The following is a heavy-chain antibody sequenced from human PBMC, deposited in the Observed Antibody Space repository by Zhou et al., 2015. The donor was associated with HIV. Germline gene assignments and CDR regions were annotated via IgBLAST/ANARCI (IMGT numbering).Heavy chain of an antibody. V-gene: IGHV3-30-3*01. CDR2: ISYDGSNK. J-gene: IGHJ6*02. CDR1: GFTFSSYA. CDR3: ASIGQDSSGYRYGMDV. Sequence: QVQLVESGGGVVQPGRSLRLSCAASGFTFSSYAMHWVRQAPGKGLEWVAVISYDGSNKYYADSVKGRFTISRDNSKNTLYLQMNSLRDEDTAVYYCASIGQDSSGYRYGMDVWGQGTTVTVSS. D-gene: IGHD3-22*01.